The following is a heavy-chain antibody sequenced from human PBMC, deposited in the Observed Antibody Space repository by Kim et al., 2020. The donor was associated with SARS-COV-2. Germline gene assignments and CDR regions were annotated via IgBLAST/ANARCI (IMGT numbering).Heavy chain of an antibody. J-gene: IGHJ5*02. V-gene: IGHV4-4*02. CDR3: ARGVSIAWTLRAWFDP. CDR1: GASISSSSC. Sequence: SETLSLTCVVSGASISSSSCWSWVRQPPGKGLEWIGEVDHSGTTSYNVSLKSRVTISVDKSKNQFSLRLNYVSAADTAVYYCARGVSIAWTLRAWFDPW. D-gene: IGHD2-21*01. CDR2: VDHSGTT.